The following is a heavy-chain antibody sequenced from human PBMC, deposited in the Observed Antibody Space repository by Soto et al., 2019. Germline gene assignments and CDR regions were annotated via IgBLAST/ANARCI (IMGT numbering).Heavy chain of an antibody. CDR3: ARHLTYCSAGSCYSDFPYYGMDV. CDR2: IFYSGST. CDR1: GGSISSSSYY. V-gene: IGHV4-39*01. D-gene: IGHD2-15*01. Sequence: SETLSLTCTVSGGSISSSSYYWGWIRQPPGKGLEWIGRIFYSGSTYYNPSLKSRVTISVDTSKNQFSLKLSSVTAADTAVYYCARHLTYCSAGSCYSDFPYYGMDVRGQGTAVTVSS. J-gene: IGHJ6*02.